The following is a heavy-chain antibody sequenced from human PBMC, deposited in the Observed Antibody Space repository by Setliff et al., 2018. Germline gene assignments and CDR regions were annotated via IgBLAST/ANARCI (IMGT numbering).Heavy chain of an antibody. J-gene: IGHJ4*02. CDR2: INQDGSGK. CDR3: ARSFSRREKFLLDY. V-gene: IGHV3-7*01. Sequence: PGGSLRLSCAASGFTFSSYWMTWVRQAPGKGPEWVGNINQDGSGKQYVDSVKSRFTISRDNAKNSLYLQMNSLRVDDTAVYYCARSFSRREKFLLDYWGQGALVTVSS. CDR1: GFTFSSYW.